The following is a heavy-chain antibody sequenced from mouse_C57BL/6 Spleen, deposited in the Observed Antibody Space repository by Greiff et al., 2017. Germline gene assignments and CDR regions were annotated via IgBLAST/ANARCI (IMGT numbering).Heavy chain of an antibody. CDR1: GYTFTSYW. V-gene: IGHV1-55*01. CDR3: ARARLYYDYGGTWAY. Sequence: VQLQQPGAELVKPGASVKMSCKASGYTFTSYWITWVKQRPGQGLEWIGDIYPGSGSTNYNEKFKSKATLTVDTSSSTAYMQLSSLTSEDSAVYYCARARLYYDYGGTWAYWGQGTLVTVSA. J-gene: IGHJ3*01. D-gene: IGHD2-4*01. CDR2: IYPGSGST.